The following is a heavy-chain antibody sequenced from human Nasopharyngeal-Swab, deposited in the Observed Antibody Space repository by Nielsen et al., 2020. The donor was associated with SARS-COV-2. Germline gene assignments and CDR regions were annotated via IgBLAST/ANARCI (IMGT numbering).Heavy chain of an antibody. J-gene: IGHJ3*02. D-gene: IGHD3-10*01. Sequence: GGSLRLSCAASGFTFSSYAMSWVRQAQGKGLEWVSAISGSGGSTYYADSVKGRFTISRDNSKNTLYLQMNSLRAEDTAVYYCARDLGYGSGSCCDAFDIWGQGTMVTVSS. CDR1: GFTFSSYA. CDR2: ISGSGGST. CDR3: ARDLGYGSGSCCDAFDI. V-gene: IGHV3-23*01.